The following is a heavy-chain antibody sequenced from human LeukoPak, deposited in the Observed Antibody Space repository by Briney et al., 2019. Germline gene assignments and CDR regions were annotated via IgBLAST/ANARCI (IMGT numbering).Heavy chain of an antibody. V-gene: IGHV3-30*04. CDR3: ADDYYDSSGYFPGSY. Sequence: GGSLRLSCAASGFTFSSYAMHWVRQAPGKGLEWVAVISYDGSNKYYADSVKGRFTISRDNSKNTLYLQMNSLRAEDTAVYYCADDYYDSSGYFPGSYWGQGTLVTVSS. J-gene: IGHJ4*02. D-gene: IGHD3-22*01. CDR1: GFTFSSYA. CDR2: ISYDGSNK.